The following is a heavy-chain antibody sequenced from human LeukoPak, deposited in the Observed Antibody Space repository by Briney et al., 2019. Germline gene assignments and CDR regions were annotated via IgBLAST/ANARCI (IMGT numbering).Heavy chain of an antibody. J-gene: IGHJ4*02. CDR2: ISYDGSNK. V-gene: IGHV3-30-3*01. D-gene: IGHD3-22*01. Sequence: GGSLRLSCAASGFTFSSYAMHWVRQAPGKGLEWVAVISYDGSNKYYADSVKGRFTISRDNSKNTLYLQMNSLRTEDTAVYYCARPYYYGSSGYYYLWDYWGQGTLVTVSS. CDR3: ARPYYYGSSGYYYLWDY. CDR1: GFTFSSYA.